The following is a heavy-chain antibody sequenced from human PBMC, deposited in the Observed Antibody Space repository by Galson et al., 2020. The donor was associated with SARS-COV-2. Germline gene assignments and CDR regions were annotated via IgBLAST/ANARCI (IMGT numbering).Heavy chain of an antibody. CDR1: GFSFNNAW. Sequence: GGSLRLSCAASGFSFNNAWMSWVRQAPGKGLEWVGRIKSKIDGGTTDYAASVKGRFTISRDDPKNIVYLQMSSLKTEDTATYYCTTDRYWRYYDSSGYSTFDYWGQGTLVTVSS. D-gene: IGHD3-22*01. V-gene: IGHV3-15*01. CDR3: TTDRYWRYYDSSGYSTFDY. CDR2: IKSKIDGGTT. J-gene: IGHJ4*02.